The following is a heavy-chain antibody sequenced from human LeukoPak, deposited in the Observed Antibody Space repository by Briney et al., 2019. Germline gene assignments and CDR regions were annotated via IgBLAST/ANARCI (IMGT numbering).Heavy chain of an antibody. CDR2: ISGSGGST. CDR1: GGSFSGYY. J-gene: IGHJ4*02. CDR3: AKPHCSSTSCSFDY. V-gene: IGHV3-23*01. D-gene: IGHD2-2*01. Sequence: ETLSLTCAVYGGSFSGYYWSWVRQAPGKGLEWVSAISGSGGSTYYADSVKGRFTISRDNSKNTLYLQMNSLRAEDTAVYYCAKPHCSSTSCSFDYWGQGTLVTVSS.